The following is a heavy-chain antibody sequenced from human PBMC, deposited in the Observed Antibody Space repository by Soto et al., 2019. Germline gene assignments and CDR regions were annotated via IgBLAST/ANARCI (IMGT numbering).Heavy chain of an antibody. Sequence: QVQLVESGGGVVQPGRSLRLSCAASGFTFSSYGMHWVRQAPGKGLEWVAVIWYDGSNKYYADSVKGRFTISRDNSKNTLYLQMNSLRAEDTAVYYCARDPITGTARGGWFDPWGQETLVTVSS. D-gene: IGHD1-7*01. V-gene: IGHV3-33*01. CDR2: IWYDGSNK. CDR1: GFTFSSYG. J-gene: IGHJ5*02. CDR3: ARDPITGTARGGWFDP.